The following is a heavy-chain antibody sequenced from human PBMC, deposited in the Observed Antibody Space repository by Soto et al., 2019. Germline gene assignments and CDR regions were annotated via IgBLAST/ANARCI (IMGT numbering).Heavy chain of an antibody. CDR1: GFTFSSYA. V-gene: IGHV3-23*01. D-gene: IGHD3-10*01. CDR3: AKDLVTMVGGVPSGPFGY. Sequence: GGSLRLSCAASGFTFSSYAMSWVRQAPGKGLEWVSAISGSGGSTYYADSVKGRFTISRDNSKNTLYLQMNSLRAEDTAVYYCAKDLVTMVGGVPSGPFGYWGQGTLVTVYS. CDR2: ISGSGGST. J-gene: IGHJ4*02.